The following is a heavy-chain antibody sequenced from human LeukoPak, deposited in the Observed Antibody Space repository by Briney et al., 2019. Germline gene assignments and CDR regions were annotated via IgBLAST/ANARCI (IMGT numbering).Heavy chain of an antibody. D-gene: IGHD6-19*01. CDR2: IWFDGSKN. V-gene: IGHV3-33*08. CDR3: ARAPYTTGRSFYFDS. CDR1: GFTFHLYA. Sequence: GGSLRLYCAASGFTFHLYAMHWVRQAPGKGLEWVAIIWFDGSKNYYADSVKGRFTISRDNFNNTLYLQMNSLRAEDTALYYCARAPYTTGRSFYFDSWGQGTLVTVSS. J-gene: IGHJ4*02.